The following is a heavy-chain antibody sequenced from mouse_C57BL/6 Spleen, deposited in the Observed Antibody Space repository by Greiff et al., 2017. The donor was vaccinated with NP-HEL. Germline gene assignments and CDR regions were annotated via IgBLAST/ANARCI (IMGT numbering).Heavy chain of an antibody. CDR2: IRLKSDNYAT. V-gene: IGHV6-3*01. Sequence: DVMLVESGGGLVQPGGSMKLSCVASGFTFSNYWMNWVRQSPEKGLEWVAQIRLKSDNYATHYAESVKGRFTISRDDSKSSVYLQMNNLRAEDTGSYYCTGRWSNLLYAMDYWGQGTSVTVSS. D-gene: IGHD2-10*01. CDR1: GFTFSNYW. CDR3: TGRWSNLLYAMDY. J-gene: IGHJ4*01.